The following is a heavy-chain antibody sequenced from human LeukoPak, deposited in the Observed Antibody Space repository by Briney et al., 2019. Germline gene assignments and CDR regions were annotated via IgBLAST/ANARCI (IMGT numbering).Heavy chain of an antibody. CDR1: GFTFCSFE. Sequence: GASVTLSCSASGFTFCSFEMMGLRPAPGKGGEGVSSKGTEVYPYSAVSVKGRFTIYRDNAKSTLYLQMDSLTVQDTGLYCCARGTIRGNPASAYWGQGTLLTVSS. J-gene: IGHJ4*02. V-gene: IGHV3-21*06. D-gene: IGHD4-23*01. CDR3: ARGTIRGNPASAY. CDR2: KGTEVYP.